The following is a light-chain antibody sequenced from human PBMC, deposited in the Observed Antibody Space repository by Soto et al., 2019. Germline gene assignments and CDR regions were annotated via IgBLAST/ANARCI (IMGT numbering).Light chain of an antibody. J-gene: IGKJ1*01. CDR1: QSVSSN. CDR2: GAS. V-gene: IGKV3-15*01. Sequence: EIVMTQSPATLSVSPGERATFSCRASQSVSSNLAWYQQKPGQAPRLLIYGASIRATGIPARFSGSGSGAEFTLTISSLQPDDSATYYCQQYDTDSRTFGQGTKVDIK. CDR3: QQYDTDSRT.